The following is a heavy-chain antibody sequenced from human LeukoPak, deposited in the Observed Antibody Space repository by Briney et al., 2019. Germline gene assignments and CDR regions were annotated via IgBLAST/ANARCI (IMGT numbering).Heavy chain of an antibody. V-gene: IGHV3-23*01. CDR3: ANGGADRDYGYWYFDL. J-gene: IGHJ2*01. Sequence: GGSLRLSCAASGFTFSSNAMSWVRQAPGKGLEWVSAISGSGGGTYYADSVKGRFTISRENSKTTLYLQMNSLRAEDTAVSYCANGGADRDYGYWYFDLWGRVTLVTGSS. CDR1: GFTFSSNA. CDR2: ISGSGGGT. D-gene: IGHD4-17*01.